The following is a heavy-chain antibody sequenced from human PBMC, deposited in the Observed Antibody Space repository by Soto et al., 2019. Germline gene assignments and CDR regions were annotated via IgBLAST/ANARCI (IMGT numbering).Heavy chain of an antibody. CDR1: GGSFSGYY. Sequence: SETLSLTCAVYGGSFSGYYWSWIRQPPGKGLEWIGEINHSGSTNYNPSLKSRVTISVDTSKNQFSLKLSSVTAADTAVYYCARSSCPDCWFEPWGQGTLVTVSS. CDR3: ARSSCPDCWFEP. V-gene: IGHV4-34*01. D-gene: IGHD2-21*02. CDR2: INHSGST. J-gene: IGHJ5*02.